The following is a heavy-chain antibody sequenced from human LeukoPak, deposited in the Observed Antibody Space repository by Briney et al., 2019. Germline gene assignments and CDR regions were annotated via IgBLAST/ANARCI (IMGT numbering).Heavy chain of an antibody. CDR1: GYSFTSYW. Sequence: GESLKISCKGSGYSFTSYWIGWVRQMPGKGLEWMGIIYPGDSDTRYSPSFQGQVTISADKFISTAYLQWSSLKASDTAMYYCARGGGGTYYDILTGFWFDPWGQGTLVTVSS. J-gene: IGHJ5*02. CDR2: IYPGDSDT. V-gene: IGHV5-51*01. D-gene: IGHD3-9*01. CDR3: ARGGGGTYYDILTGFWFDP.